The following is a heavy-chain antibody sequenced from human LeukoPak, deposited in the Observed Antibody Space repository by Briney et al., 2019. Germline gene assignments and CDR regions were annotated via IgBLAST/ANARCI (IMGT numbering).Heavy chain of an antibody. CDR2: ISAYNGNT. CDR3: ARDRELLWFGELLAPPSYGMDV. D-gene: IGHD3-10*01. CDR1: GYTFTSYG. Sequence: GASVKVSCKASGYTFTSYGISWVRQAPGQGLEWMGWISAYNGNTNYAQKLQGRVTMTTDTSTSTAYMELRSLRSDDTAVYYCARDRELLWFGELLAPPSYGMDVWGQGTTVTVSS. V-gene: IGHV1-18*01. J-gene: IGHJ6*02.